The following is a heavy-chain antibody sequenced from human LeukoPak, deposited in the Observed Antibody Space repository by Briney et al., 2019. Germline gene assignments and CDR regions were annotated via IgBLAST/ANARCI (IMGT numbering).Heavy chain of an antibody. CDR2: IYYSGST. Sequence: SETLSLTCTVSGGSISSYYWSWMRQPPGKGLEWIGYIYYSGSTNYNPSLKSRVTISVDTSKNQFSLKLSSVTAADTAVYYCARALEAYGGNSGGIDYWGQGTLVTVSS. CDR1: GGSISSYY. D-gene: IGHD4-23*01. V-gene: IGHV4-59*01. J-gene: IGHJ4*02. CDR3: ARALEAYGGNSGGIDY.